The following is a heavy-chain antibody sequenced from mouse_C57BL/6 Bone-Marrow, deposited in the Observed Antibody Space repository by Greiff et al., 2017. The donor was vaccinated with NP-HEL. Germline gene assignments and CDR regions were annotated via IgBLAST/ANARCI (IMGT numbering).Heavy chain of an antibody. CDR1: GFTFSSYT. CDR2: ISGGGGNT. J-gene: IGHJ1*03. D-gene: IGHD1-1*01. Sequence: EVQVVESGGGLVKPGGSLKLSCAASGFTFSSYTMSWVRQTPEKRLEWVATISGGGGNTYYPDSVKGRFTISRDNAKNTLYLQMSSLRSEDTALYYCARRNYYGPSRYFDVWGTGTTVTVSS. V-gene: IGHV5-9*01. CDR3: ARRNYYGPSRYFDV.